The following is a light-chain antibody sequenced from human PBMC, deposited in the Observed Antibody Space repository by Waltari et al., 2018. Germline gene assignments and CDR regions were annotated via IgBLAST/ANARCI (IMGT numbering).Light chain of an antibody. V-gene: IGKV1-39*01. CDR2: AAS. CDR3: QQTYSHFRT. CDR1: QGISSY. Sequence: DIRMTQSPPSLPASVGDSLTLTCRASQGISSYLNWYQQKPGQAPKLLIYAASSLQSGVPSRFSGSGFGTDFTLTINSLQPEDFAVYFCQQTYSHFRTFGQGTKVDVK. J-gene: IGKJ1*01.